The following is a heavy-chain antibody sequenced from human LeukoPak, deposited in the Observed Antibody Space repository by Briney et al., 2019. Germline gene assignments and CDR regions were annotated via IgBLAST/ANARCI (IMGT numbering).Heavy chain of an antibody. Sequence: SQTLSLTRTVSGGSITSGNYYWSWIRQPAGKGLEWIGRIYASGNTNYNPSLKSRVTISVDTSKNQFSLRLSSVTAADTAVYYCARGFDPWGQGTLVTVSS. V-gene: IGHV4-61*02. CDR2: IYASGNT. CDR1: GGSITSGNYY. CDR3: ARGFDP. J-gene: IGHJ5*02.